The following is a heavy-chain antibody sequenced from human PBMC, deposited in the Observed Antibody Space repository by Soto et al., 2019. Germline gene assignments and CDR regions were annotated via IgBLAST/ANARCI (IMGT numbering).Heavy chain of an antibody. J-gene: IGHJ3*02. V-gene: IGHV3-30-3*02. CDR2: ISYDGSNK. D-gene: IGHD5-12*01. CDR3: AKSDGRWLHPGAFDI. CDR1: GFTFSSYA. Sequence: PGGSLRLSCAASGFTFSSYAMHWVRQAPGKGLEWVAVISYDGSNKYYADSVKGRFTISRDNSKNTLYLQMNSLRAEDTAVYYCAKSDGRWLHPGAFDIWGQGTTVTVSS.